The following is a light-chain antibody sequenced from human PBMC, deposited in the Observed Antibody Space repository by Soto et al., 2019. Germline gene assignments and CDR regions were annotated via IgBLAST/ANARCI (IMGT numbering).Light chain of an antibody. J-gene: IGKJ1*01. CDR3: QQYNNWPRT. V-gene: IGKV3-15*01. CDR2: GAS. Sequence: IVPTQSPAPRSVSPGERATLYCRASQSVSSNLAWYQQKPGQAPRLLIYGASTRATGIPARFSGSGSGTEFTLTISSLQSEDFAVYYCQQYNNWPRTFGQGTKVDIK. CDR1: QSVSSN.